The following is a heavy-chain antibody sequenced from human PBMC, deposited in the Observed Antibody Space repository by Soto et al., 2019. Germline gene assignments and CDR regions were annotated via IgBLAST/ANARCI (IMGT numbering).Heavy chain of an antibody. CDR2: MNANSGNT. CDR1: GFTFTDYD. J-gene: IGHJ4*02. D-gene: IGHD3-16*02. Sequence: ASVKVSCKTSGFTFTDYDINWVRQASGQGLEWMGWMNANSGNTGYAQNFQGRVTMTRTTSSPTAYMELSGLESEDTAVYYCARGQYRRLDYWGQGTQVTVPS. CDR3: ARGQYRRLDY. V-gene: IGHV1-8*01.